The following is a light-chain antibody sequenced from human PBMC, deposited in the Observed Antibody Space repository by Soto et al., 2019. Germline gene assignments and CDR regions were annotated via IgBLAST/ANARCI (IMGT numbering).Light chain of an antibody. Sequence: IQMTQSPSTLSASVGDRVTITCRASHNIERWMAWYQQKRGRAPSLLIFDATTLHSGVPSRFSGGGSGTAFTLTINGLQPDDFATYYCQQFAKSSTFGQGTTVEI. CDR2: DAT. CDR3: QQFAKSST. J-gene: IGKJ1*01. V-gene: IGKV1-5*01. CDR1: HNIERW.